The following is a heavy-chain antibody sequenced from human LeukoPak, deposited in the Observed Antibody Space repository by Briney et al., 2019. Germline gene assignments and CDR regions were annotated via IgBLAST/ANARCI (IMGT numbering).Heavy chain of an antibody. CDR2: INHSGST. CDR3: ARGYSSSPYYYYYYMDV. J-gene: IGHJ6*03. D-gene: IGHD6-6*01. CDR1: GGSFSGYY. Sequence: SETLSLTCAVYGGSFSGYYWSWIRQPPGKGLEWIGEINHSGSTNYNPSLKSRVTISVDTSKNQFSLELSSVTAAGTAVYYCARGYSSSPYYYYYYMDVWGKGTTVTVSS. V-gene: IGHV4-34*01.